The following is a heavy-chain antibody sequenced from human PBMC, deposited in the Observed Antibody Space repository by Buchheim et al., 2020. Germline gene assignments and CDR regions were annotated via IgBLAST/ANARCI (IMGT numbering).Heavy chain of an antibody. CDR1: GGSISSSSYY. CDR3: ARGRAWIQLSSYFDY. V-gene: IGHV4-39*07. CDR2: IYYSGST. Sequence: QLQLQESGPGLVKPSETLSLTCTVSGGSISSSSYYWGWIRQPPGKGLEWIGSIYYSGSTYYNPSLKSRVTISVDTSKNQSSLKLSSVTAADTAVYYCARGRAWIQLSSYFDYWGQGTL. D-gene: IGHD5-18*01. J-gene: IGHJ4*02.